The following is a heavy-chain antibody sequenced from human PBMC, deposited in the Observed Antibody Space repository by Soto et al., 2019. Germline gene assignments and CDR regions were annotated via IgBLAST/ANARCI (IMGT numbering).Heavy chain of an antibody. V-gene: IGHV1-69*01. J-gene: IGHJ6*02. Sequence: QGQLVQSGAEVKKPGSSVKVSCKASGLTFSNYAVSWVRQAPGPGAEWMGGIVHLYGTTNYAQRFQGRLTITADESTSTTYMELSSLTFDHTAVYYCAFRIVVMRDRMDVWGRGTTVTVSS. CDR2: IVHLYGTT. CDR3: AFRIVVMRDRMDV. D-gene: IGHD2-21*01. CDR1: GLTFSNYA.